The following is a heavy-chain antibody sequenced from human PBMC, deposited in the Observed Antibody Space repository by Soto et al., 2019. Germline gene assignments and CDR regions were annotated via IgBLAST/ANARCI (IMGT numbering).Heavy chain of an antibody. J-gene: IGHJ5*02. CDR1: GGTFSSYA. CDR3: ARWHYYGSGSSDNWFDP. D-gene: IGHD3-10*01. Sequence: QVQLVQSGAEVKKPGSSVKVSCKASGGTFSSYAISWVRQAPGQGLEWMGGIIPIFGTANYAQKFQGRVTITADEYTSTAYMELCSLRSEDTAVYYCARWHYYGSGSSDNWFDPWGQGTLVTVSS. CDR2: IIPIFGTA. V-gene: IGHV1-69*01.